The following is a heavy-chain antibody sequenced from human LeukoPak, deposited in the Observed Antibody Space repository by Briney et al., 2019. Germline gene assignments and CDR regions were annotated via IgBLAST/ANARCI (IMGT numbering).Heavy chain of an antibody. CDR3: ATYSSLNRREFQY. CDR2: ISGSGGST. D-gene: IGHD3-22*01. J-gene: IGHJ1*01. Sequence: PAGGSLRLSCAASGFTFSSYDMSWVRQAPGKGLEWVSAISGSGGSTYYADSVKGRFTISRDNSKNTLYLQMNSLRAEDTAVYYCATYSSLNRREFQYWGQGTLLTVSS. V-gene: IGHV3-23*01. CDR1: GFTFSSYD.